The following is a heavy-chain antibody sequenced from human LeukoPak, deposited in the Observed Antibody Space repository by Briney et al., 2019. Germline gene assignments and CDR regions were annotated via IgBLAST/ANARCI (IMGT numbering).Heavy chain of an antibody. CDR1: GFTFSRYG. CDR2: IWNDGSNK. Sequence: GGSLRLSCAASGFTFSRYGMHWVRQAPGKGLEWVAVIWNDGSNKYYADSVKGRFTISRDNYKSMLYLQMDSLRDEDTALYYCARDLHYYGSGPWGQGTLVTVSS. J-gene: IGHJ5*02. D-gene: IGHD3-10*01. CDR3: ARDLHYYGSGP. V-gene: IGHV3-33*01.